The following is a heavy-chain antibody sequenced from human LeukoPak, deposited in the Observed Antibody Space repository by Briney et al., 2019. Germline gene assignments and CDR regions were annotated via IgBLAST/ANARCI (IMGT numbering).Heavy chain of an antibody. V-gene: IGHV3-23*01. CDR2: ISGSGDTT. J-gene: IGHJ6*02. Sequence: GGSLRLSCAASGFTVSSTYMSWVRRAPGKGLEWVSAISGSGDTTYYADSVKGRFTISGDNSKNTLYLQMSSLRAEDTAVYYCARDLDSSGYIYYYYGMDVWGQGTTVTVSS. CDR1: GFTVSSTY. D-gene: IGHD3-22*01. CDR3: ARDLDSSGYIYYYYGMDV.